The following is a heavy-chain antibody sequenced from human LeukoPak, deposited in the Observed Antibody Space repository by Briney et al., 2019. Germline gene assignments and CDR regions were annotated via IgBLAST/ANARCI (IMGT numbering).Heavy chain of an antibody. CDR3: ARDLFDYYYDSSGYLNY. Sequence: ASVKVSCKASGYTFTGYYMHWGRQAPGQRLEWMGRINPNIGGTNDAPKSPRRVTMARDTSISTAYMELSRLRSDDTAVYYCARDLFDYYYDSSGYLNYWGQGTLVTVSS. J-gene: IGHJ4*02. D-gene: IGHD3-22*01. CDR2: INPNIGGT. V-gene: IGHV1-2*06. CDR1: GYTFTGYY.